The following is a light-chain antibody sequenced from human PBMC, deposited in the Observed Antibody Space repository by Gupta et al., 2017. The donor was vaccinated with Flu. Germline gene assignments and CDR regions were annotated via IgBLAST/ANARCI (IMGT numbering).Light chain of an antibody. V-gene: IGKV1-5*03. CDR1: HSISTW. Sequence: DIQMTQSPSTLSASVGDRVTITCRASHSISTWLAWYHQKSGQVPKLLIYKATTLEAGVPSRFSGSGSGTDFTLTISGLHPDDIATYYCQQYDSYPLTFGGGTKVEIK. CDR3: QQYDSYPLT. CDR2: KAT. J-gene: IGKJ4*01.